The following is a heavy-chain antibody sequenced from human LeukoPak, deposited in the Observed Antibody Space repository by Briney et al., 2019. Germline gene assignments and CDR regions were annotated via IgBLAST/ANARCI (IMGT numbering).Heavy chain of an antibody. CDR2: IWYDGSNK. V-gene: IGHV3-33*03. Sequence: GGSLRLSCAASGFTFSSYGMHWVRQAPGKGLEWVAVIWYDGSNKYYADSVKGRFTISRDNAKNSLYLQMNSLRAEDTAVYYCAKEGAASAFDIWGQGSMVTVSS. CDR1: GFTFSSYG. J-gene: IGHJ3*02. CDR3: AKEGAASAFDI. D-gene: IGHD1-26*01.